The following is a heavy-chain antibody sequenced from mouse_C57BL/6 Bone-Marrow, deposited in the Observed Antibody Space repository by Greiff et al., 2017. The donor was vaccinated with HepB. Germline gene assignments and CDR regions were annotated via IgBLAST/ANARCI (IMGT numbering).Heavy chain of an antibody. CDR3: AKEAFEYYGSSFDY. D-gene: IGHD1-1*01. Sequence: QVQLQQSGPGLVAPSQSLSITCTVSGFSFTSYGVSWVRQPPGKGLEWLGVIWGDGSTNYHSALIARLSISKDNSKSQVFLKLNSLQTDDTATYYCAKEAFEYYGSSFDYWGQGTTLTVSS. CDR1: GFSFTSYG. V-gene: IGHV2-3*01. J-gene: IGHJ2*01. CDR2: IWGDGST.